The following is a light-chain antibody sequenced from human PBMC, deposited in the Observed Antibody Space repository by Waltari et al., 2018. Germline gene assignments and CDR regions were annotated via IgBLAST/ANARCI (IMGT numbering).Light chain of an antibody. CDR1: QSVYSNY. Sequence: EIVLTQSPGTLSLSPGERATLSCRASQSVYSNYLAWYQRKPGQAPRFLIYGASTRAAGIPDRFSGSGSGTDFTLTISRLEPEDFAVYYCQQYATTPLTFDQGTRLEMK. CDR2: GAS. V-gene: IGKV3-20*01. CDR3: QQYATTPLT. J-gene: IGKJ5*01.